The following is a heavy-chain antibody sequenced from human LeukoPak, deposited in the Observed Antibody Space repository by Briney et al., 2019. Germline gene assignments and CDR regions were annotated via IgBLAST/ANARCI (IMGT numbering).Heavy chain of an antibody. J-gene: IGHJ5*02. Sequence: GGSLRLSCVVSGLSFNKDVMSWFRQAPGKGLEWVSAISGTGGSTYYADSVKGRFTISRDNSKNTLYLQMNSLRAEDTAVYSCAKEQTYYYGSGSHNWFDPWGQGTLVTVSS. CDR2: ISGTGGST. CDR3: AKEQTYYYGSGSHNWFDP. D-gene: IGHD3-10*01. CDR1: GLSFNKDV. V-gene: IGHV3-23*01.